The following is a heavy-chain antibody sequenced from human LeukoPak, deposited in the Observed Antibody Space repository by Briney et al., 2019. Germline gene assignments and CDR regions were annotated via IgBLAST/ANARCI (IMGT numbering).Heavy chain of an antibody. CDR1: GGTFSSYA. Sequence: SVKVSCKASGGTFSSYAISWVRQASGQGLEWMGGIIPIFGTANYAQKFQGRVTITTDESTSTAYMELSSLRSEDTAVYYCARVAVPDFWSGYYDYWGQGTLVTVSS. D-gene: IGHD3-3*01. CDR3: ARVAVPDFWSGYYDY. CDR2: IIPIFGTA. J-gene: IGHJ4*02. V-gene: IGHV1-69*05.